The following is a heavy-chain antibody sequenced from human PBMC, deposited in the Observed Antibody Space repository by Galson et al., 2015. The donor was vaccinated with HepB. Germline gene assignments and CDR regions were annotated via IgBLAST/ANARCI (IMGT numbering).Heavy chain of an antibody. J-gene: IGHJ5*02. V-gene: IGHV1-2*02. CDR3: ARARLIRIQWELLSPSNWFDP. CDR2: INPNSGGT. CDR1: GYTFTGYY. D-gene: IGHD1-26*01. Sequence: SVKVSCKASGYTFTGYYMHWVRQAPGQGLEWMGWINPNSGGTNYAQKFQGRVTMTRDTSISTAYMELSRLRSDDTAVYYCARARLIRIQWELLSPSNWFDPWGQGTLVTVSS.